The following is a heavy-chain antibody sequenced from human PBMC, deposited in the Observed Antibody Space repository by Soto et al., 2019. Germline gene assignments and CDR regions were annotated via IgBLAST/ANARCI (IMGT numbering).Heavy chain of an antibody. J-gene: IGHJ4*02. Sequence: EVQLLQSGGGLVQPGGSLRLSCAASGFTFSNYAMNWVRQAPGKGLEWVSVISGSGGSTYSADSVKGRFTISRDNSKNTLHLQMNSLRAEDTAIYFCARSSMGYYDSSGYYRGSYYFDYWGQGTLVTVSS. V-gene: IGHV3-23*01. CDR2: ISGSGGST. CDR1: GFTFSNYA. CDR3: ARSSMGYYDSSGYYRGSYYFDY. D-gene: IGHD3-22*01.